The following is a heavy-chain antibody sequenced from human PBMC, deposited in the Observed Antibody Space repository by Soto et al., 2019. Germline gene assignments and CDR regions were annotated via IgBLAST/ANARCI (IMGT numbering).Heavy chain of an antibody. Sequence: EVQLVESGGGLVQPGGSLRLSCAASGFTFSSYSMNWVRQAPGKGLEWVSYIRSSSSTIYYADSVKGRFTISRDNAMISLYLPMNSLRDEDTAVYYCRREGSNLISFDPWGQGTLVTVS. J-gene: IGHJ5*02. D-gene: IGHD4-4*01. V-gene: IGHV3-48*02. CDR1: GFTFSSYS. CDR3: RREGSNLISFDP. CDR2: IRSSSSTI.